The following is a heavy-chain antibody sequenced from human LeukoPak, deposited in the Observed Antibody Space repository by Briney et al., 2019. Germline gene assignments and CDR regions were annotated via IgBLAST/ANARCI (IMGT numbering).Heavy chain of an antibody. J-gene: IGHJ4*02. CDR3: ANRERYSSSWYEGASDY. CDR1: GFTFSYYW. D-gene: IGHD6-13*01. Sequence: RGSLRLSCAASGFTFSYYWMHWVRQAPGKGLEWVAVISYDGSNKYYADSVKGRFTISRDNSKNTLYLQMNSLRAEDTAVYYCANRERYSSSWYEGASDYWGQGTLVTVSS. V-gene: IGHV3-30*18. CDR2: ISYDGSNK.